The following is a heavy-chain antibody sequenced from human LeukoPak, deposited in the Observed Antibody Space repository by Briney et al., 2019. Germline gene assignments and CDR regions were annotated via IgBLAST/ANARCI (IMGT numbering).Heavy chain of an antibody. CDR1: GFTLSSNY. Sequence: GGSLRLSCAASGFTLSSNYISWVRQTPGEGLEWVSLIYTSGSTYYADSVKGRFTISRDNSKTTLYLQMNSLRAEDTAVYYCARVTTSGSYKFDYWGQGTLVTVSS. D-gene: IGHD3-10*01. J-gene: IGHJ4*02. CDR2: IYTSGST. V-gene: IGHV3-53*01. CDR3: ARVTTSGSYKFDY.